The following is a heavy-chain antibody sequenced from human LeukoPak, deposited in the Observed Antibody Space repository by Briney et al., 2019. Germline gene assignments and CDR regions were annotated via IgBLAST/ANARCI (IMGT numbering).Heavy chain of an antibody. CDR1: GGSISSGGYS. Sequence: KPSETLSLTCAVSGGSISSGGYSWSWIRQPPGKGLEWIGYIYHSGSTYYNPSLKSRVTISVDTSKNQFSLKLSSVTAADTAVYYCAREQLELGCDYWGQGTLVTVSS. CDR2: IYHSGST. J-gene: IGHJ4*02. V-gene: IGHV4-30-2*05. CDR3: AREQLELGCDY. D-gene: IGHD6-13*01.